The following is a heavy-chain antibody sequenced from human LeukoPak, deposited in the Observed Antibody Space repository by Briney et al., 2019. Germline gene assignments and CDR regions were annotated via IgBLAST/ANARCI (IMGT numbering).Heavy chain of an antibody. D-gene: IGHD6-19*01. V-gene: IGHV4-39*07. CDR1: GGSISSSSYY. J-gene: IGHJ4*02. CDR3: ARARETVALDY. CDR2: IYYSGST. Sequence: SETLSLTCTVSGGSISSSSYYWGWIRQPPGKGLEWIGSIYYSGSTYYNPSLKSRVTISADTSKNQFSLSLRAMTAADTAVYYCARARETVALDYWGQGTLVTVSS.